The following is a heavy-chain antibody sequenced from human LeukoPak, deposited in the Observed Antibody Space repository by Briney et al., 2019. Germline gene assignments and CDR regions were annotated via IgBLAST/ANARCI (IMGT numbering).Heavy chain of an antibody. V-gene: IGHV3-49*04. J-gene: IGHJ3*02. Sequence: GGSLRLSCAASGFTFSTYGMHWVRQAPGKGLEWVGFIRSKAYGGTTEYAASVKGRFTLSRDDSKSIAYLQMNSLKTEDTAVYYCTRAIEGAFDIWGQGTMVTVSS. CDR1: GFTFSTYG. CDR2: IRSKAYGGTT. CDR3: TRAIEGAFDI.